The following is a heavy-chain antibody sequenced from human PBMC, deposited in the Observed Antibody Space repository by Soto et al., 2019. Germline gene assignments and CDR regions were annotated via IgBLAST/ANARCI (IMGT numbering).Heavy chain of an antibody. V-gene: IGHV3-30-3*01. J-gene: IGHJ6*02. Sequence: GGSLRLSCAASGFTFSSYAMHWVRQAPGKGLEWVAVISYDGSNKYYADSVKGRFTISRDNSKNTLYLQMNSLRAEDTAVYYCARGRRSGYYLLYYYYGMDVWGQGTTVTVSS. CDR3: ARGRRSGYYLLYYYYGMDV. CDR2: ISYDGSNK. D-gene: IGHD3-3*01. CDR1: GFTFSSYA.